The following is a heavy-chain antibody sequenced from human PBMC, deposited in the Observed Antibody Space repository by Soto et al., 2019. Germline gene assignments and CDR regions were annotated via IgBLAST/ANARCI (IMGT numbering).Heavy chain of an antibody. Sequence: EVQLVESGGGLVQPGRSLRLSCAASGFPFDNYAMHCVRQAPGKGLEWVSSISWNSGNTDYAGSVKGRFIISRDSAKNSLYLQMNSLRAEDTALYYCARSLQYCSSTSCRAYCDYWGQGNLVTVSS. CDR1: GFPFDNYA. J-gene: IGHJ4*02. V-gene: IGHV3-9*01. CDR3: ARSLQYCSSTSCRAYCDY. D-gene: IGHD2-2*01. CDR2: ISWNSGNT.